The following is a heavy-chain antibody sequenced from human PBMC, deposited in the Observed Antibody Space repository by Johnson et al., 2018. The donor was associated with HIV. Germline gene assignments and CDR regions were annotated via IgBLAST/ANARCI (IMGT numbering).Heavy chain of an antibody. D-gene: IGHD1-26*01. J-gene: IGHJ3*02. Sequence: VQLVESGGGLVQPGRSLRLSCAASGFTFDDYAMHWVRQAPGKGLEWVSGISWNSGSIGCADSVKGRFTISRDNAKNSLYLQMNSLRVEDTAVYYCAKIKSWELLGAFDIWGQGTMVTVSS. CDR2: ISWNSGSI. CDR3: AKIKSWELLGAFDI. V-gene: IGHV3-9*01. CDR1: GFTFDDYA.